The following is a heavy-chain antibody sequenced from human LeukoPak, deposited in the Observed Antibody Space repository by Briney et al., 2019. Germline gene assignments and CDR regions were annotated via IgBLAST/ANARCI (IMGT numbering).Heavy chain of an antibody. V-gene: IGHV3-30-3*01. Sequence: GGSLRLSCAASGFTFSSYAMHWVRQAPGKGLEWVAVISYDGSNKYYADSVKGRFTISRDNSKNTLYLQMNSLRAEDTAVYYCARAGYCSSTSCYTYYYYGMDVWGQGTTVTVSS. CDR3: ARAGYCSSTSCYTYYYYGMDV. CDR2: ISYDGSNK. D-gene: IGHD2-2*02. J-gene: IGHJ6*02. CDR1: GFTFSSYA.